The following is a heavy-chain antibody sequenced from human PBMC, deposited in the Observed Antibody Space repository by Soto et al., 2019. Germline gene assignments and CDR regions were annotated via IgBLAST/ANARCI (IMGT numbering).Heavy chain of an antibody. CDR3: ARAITMVRGEAPYYFDS. CDR2: VLPIYGTS. J-gene: IGHJ4*02. Sequence: APVKVSCKASGGSFNTCFITWVRQAPGQGLEYMGGVLPIYGTSNYAQKFLGRVTITADKSKSTAYLDLGSLRSDDTAMYYCARAITMVRGEAPYYFDSWGQGTQVTVSS. CDR1: GGSFNTCF. D-gene: IGHD3-10*01. V-gene: IGHV1-69*06.